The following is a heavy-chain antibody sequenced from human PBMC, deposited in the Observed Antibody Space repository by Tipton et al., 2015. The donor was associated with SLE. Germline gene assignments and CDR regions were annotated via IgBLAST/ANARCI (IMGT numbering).Heavy chain of an antibody. Sequence: SLRLSCAASGFTFSSYAMSWVHQAPGKGLEWVSAISGSGGSTYYADSVKGRFTISRDNSKNTLYLQMNSLRAEDTAVYYCAKDHRGSYWGAYWGQGTLVTVSS. J-gene: IGHJ4*02. CDR3: AKDHRGSYWGAY. CDR2: ISGSGGST. D-gene: IGHD1-26*01. V-gene: IGHV3-23*01. CDR1: GFTFSSYA.